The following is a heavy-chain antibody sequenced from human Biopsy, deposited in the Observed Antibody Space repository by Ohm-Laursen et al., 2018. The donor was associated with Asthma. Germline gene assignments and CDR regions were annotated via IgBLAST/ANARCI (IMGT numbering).Heavy chain of an antibody. Sequence: GSLRLSCTATGFTVTTHYMSWVRQAPGKGLEWVYSISSSGSTKYPAESVQGRFTISRDNAQKSLFLQMNSLRAEDTAIYFCARVLQSSDRGPFYFFALDVWGQGTTVTVSS. CDR1: GFTVTTHY. J-gene: IGHJ6*02. V-gene: IGHV3-11*01. CDR3: ARVLQSSDRGPFYFFALDV. D-gene: IGHD6-25*01. CDR2: ISSSGSTK.